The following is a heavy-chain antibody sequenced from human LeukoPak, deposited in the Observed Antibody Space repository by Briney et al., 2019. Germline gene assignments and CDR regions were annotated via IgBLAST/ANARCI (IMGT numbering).Heavy chain of an antibody. CDR2: IKQDGSEK. CDR1: GFTFSSYY. Sequence: GGSLRLSCAASGFTFSSYYMSWVRQAPGKGLEWVANIKQDGSEKQYVDSVKGRFTISRDNVENSLYLQMKSLRAEDTGVYYCAGAGRYDLGDYGWNYWGQGALVTVSS. D-gene: IGHD4-17*01. J-gene: IGHJ4*02. V-gene: IGHV3-7*01. CDR3: AGAGRYDLGDYGWNY.